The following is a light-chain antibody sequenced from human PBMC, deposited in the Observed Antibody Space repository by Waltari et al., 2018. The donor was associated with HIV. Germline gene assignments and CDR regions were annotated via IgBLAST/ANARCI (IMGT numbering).Light chain of an antibody. CDR2: GAS. Sequence: EIVMTQSAATLSVSPGESATLSCRASQSVSSNLAWYQQKPGQAPRLLIYGASTRATGIPARFSGSGSGTEFTLTISSLQSEDFAVYYCQQYGSSPSFGGGTKVEIK. J-gene: IGKJ4*01. CDR3: QQYGSSPS. CDR1: QSVSSN. V-gene: IGKV3-15*01.